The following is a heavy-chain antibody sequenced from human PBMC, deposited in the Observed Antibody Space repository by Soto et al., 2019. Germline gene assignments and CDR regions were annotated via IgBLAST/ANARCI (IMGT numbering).Heavy chain of an antibody. CDR2: ISWNSGSI. Sequence: VQLVESGGGLVQPGRSLRLSCAASGFTFDDYAMHWVRQAPGKGLEWVSGISWNSGSIGYADSVKGRFTISRDNAKNSLYLQMNSLRAEDTALYYCAKAPSYSNYESYMDVWGKGTTVTVSS. V-gene: IGHV3-9*01. J-gene: IGHJ6*03. CDR1: GFTFDDYA. CDR3: AKAPSYSNYESYMDV. D-gene: IGHD4-4*01.